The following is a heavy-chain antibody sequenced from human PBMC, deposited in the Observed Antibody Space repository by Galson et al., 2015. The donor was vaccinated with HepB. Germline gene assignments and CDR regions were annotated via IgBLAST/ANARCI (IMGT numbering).Heavy chain of an antibody. CDR1: GFTVSSNH. Sequence: SLRLSCAASGFTVSSNHMNWVRQAPGKGLEWVSVIYTGGSTHYADSVKGRFTISRDNSKNTLYLQMNSLRAEDTAVYYCASGPAMDVWGQGTTVTVSS. CDR2: IYTGGST. V-gene: IGHV3-66*02. CDR3: ASGPAMDV. D-gene: IGHD2-2*01. J-gene: IGHJ6*02.